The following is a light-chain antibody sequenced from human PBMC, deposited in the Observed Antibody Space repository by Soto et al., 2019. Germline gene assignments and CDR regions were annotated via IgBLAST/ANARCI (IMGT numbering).Light chain of an antibody. CDR1: SSDIGSNA. CDR3: ASWDDSLIGWV. CDR2: TNN. J-gene: IGLJ3*02. Sequence: QAVVTQPPSASGTPGQRVTISCSGSSSDIGSNAVNWYQHLPGTAPKLVIYTNNQRPSGVPDRFSGSKSGTSASLAISGLQSEDEADYYCASWDDSLIGWVFGGGTKVTVL. V-gene: IGLV1-44*01.